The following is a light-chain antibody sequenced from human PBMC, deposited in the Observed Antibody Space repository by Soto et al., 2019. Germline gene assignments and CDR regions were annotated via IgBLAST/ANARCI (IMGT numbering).Light chain of an antibody. J-gene: IGLJ1*01. CDR2: DVS. CDR1: SSDVGGYNY. Sequence: QSALTQPRSVSGSPGQSVTISCTGTSSDVGGYNYVSWYQQHPGKAPKLMIYDVSNRPSGVPDRFSGSKSGNTASLTISGLQAEDEADYDCCSYAGSYTFGVFGTGTKVTVL. CDR3: CSYAGSYTFGV. V-gene: IGLV2-11*01.